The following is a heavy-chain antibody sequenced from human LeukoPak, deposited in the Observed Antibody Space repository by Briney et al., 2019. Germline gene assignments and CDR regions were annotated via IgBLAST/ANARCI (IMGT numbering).Heavy chain of an antibody. Sequence: ASVKVSCKASGYTFTSYGISWVRQAPGQGLEWMGWISAYNGNTNYAQKLQGRVTMTTDTSTSTAYMELRSLRSDDTAVYYCARARAHDYGDYGVYYYYGMDVWGQGTTVTVSS. D-gene: IGHD4-17*01. V-gene: IGHV1-18*01. CDR2: ISAYNGNT. CDR1: GYTFTSYG. CDR3: ARARAHDYGDYGVYYYYGMDV. J-gene: IGHJ6*02.